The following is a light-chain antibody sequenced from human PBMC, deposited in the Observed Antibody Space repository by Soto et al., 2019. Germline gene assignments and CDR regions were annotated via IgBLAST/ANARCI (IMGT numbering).Light chain of an antibody. CDR2: EVT. J-gene: IGLJ2*01. Sequence: QSALTQPASVSGSPGQSITISCTGTSSDVGGYDYVSWYQQHPGKAPKFMIYEVTNRPSGVSHRFSGSKSGNTASLTISGLQAEDEADYYCSSYASSSTLVFGGRTKVTVL. CDR1: SSDVGGYDY. V-gene: IGLV2-14*01. CDR3: SSYASSSTLV.